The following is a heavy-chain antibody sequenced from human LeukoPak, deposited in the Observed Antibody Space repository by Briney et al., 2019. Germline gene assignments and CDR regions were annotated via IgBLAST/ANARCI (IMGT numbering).Heavy chain of an antibody. CDR3: ARHPFTFGGVIAPFDY. Sequence: SETLSLTCTVSGGSISSSSYYWGWIRQPPGKGLEWIGSIYYSGSTYYNPSLKSRVTISVDTSKNQFSLKLSSVTAADTAVYYCARHPFTFGGVIAPFDYWGQGTLVTVSS. CDR1: GGSISSSSYY. D-gene: IGHD3-16*02. V-gene: IGHV4-39*01. CDR2: IYYSGST. J-gene: IGHJ4*02.